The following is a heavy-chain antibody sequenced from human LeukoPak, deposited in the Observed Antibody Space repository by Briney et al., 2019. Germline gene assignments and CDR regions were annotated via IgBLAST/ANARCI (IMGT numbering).Heavy chain of an antibody. Sequence: GGSLRLSCAASGFTFSSYSMNWARQAPGKGLEWVSSLSSSSTYVYYADSVKGRFTISRDNAKNSLYLQMSSLRAEDTAVYYCARVGGSSWPYYFDYWGQGTLVTVSS. J-gene: IGHJ4*02. CDR3: ARVGGSSWPYYFDY. CDR1: GFTFSSYS. D-gene: IGHD6-13*01. V-gene: IGHV3-21*01. CDR2: LSSSSTYV.